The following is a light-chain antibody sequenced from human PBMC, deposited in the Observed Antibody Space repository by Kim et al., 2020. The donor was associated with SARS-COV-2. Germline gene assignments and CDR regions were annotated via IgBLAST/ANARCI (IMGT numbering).Light chain of an antibody. CDR3: QSYDSSTPCV. J-gene: IGLJ3*02. CDR2: EDN. V-gene: IGLV6-57*03. CDR1: SGSIASNY. Sequence: NFMLTQSPSVSESPGETVTISCTRSSGSIASNYVQWYQQRPGSAPNTVIYEDNQRPSGVPARFSGSIDSSSNSASLTISGLRTEDEAYYYCQSYDSSTPCVFGGGTQLTVL.